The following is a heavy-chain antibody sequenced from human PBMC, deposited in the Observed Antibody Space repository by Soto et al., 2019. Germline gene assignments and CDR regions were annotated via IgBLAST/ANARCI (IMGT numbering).Heavy chain of an antibody. CDR1: GFTFSSYW. D-gene: IGHD3-10*02. CDR3: VKAWYNDVWGYYFDY. J-gene: IGHJ4*02. Sequence: EVQLVESGGGLVQPGGSLRLSCAASGFTFSSYWMTWVRQAPGKGLEWVANIKEDGSGKYYVDSVKGRFTISRDNTKNSLCLQLNSLRAEDTATYYCVKAWYNDVWGYYFDYWGPGTLVTVSS. V-gene: IGHV3-7*01. CDR2: IKEDGSGK.